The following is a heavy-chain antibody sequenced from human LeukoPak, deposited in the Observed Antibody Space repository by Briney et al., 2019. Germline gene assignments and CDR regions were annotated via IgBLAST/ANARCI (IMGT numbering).Heavy chain of an antibody. V-gene: IGHV1-18*01. CDR3: ARDPDLGYNDSSGGFDP. Sequence: ASVKVSCKASGYTFTSYGISWVRQAPGQGLEWMGWISAYNGNTNYAQKLQGRVTMTTDTSTSTAYMELRSLRSDDTAVYYCARDPDLGYNDSSGGFDPWGQGTLVTVSS. J-gene: IGHJ5*02. D-gene: IGHD3-22*01. CDR2: ISAYNGNT. CDR1: GYTFTSYG.